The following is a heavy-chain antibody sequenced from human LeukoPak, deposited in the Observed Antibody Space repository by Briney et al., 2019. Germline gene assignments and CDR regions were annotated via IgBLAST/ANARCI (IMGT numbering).Heavy chain of an antibody. Sequence: ASVKVSCKASGYTFTTYYIHWMRQAPGQGLEWMGIINPSGGSTNYAQKFQGRVTMTSDTSTSTVYMELSSLRSEDTAIYYCARVERGTYYFDYWGQGTLVTVSS. V-gene: IGHV1-46*01. CDR3: ARVERGTYYFDY. J-gene: IGHJ4*02. D-gene: IGHD3-3*01. CDR2: INPSGGST. CDR1: GYTFTTYY.